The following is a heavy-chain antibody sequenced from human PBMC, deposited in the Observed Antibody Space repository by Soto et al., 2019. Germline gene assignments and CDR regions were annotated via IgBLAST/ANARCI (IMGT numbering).Heavy chain of an antibody. D-gene: IGHD6-19*01. Sequence: GGSLRLSCAASGFTFSSYAMHWVRQAPGKGLEWVAVISYDGSNKYYADSVKGRFTISRDNSKNTLYLQMNSLRAEDTAVYYCARDHGKQWLVNYYYYGMDVWGQGTTVTVSS. V-gene: IGHV3-30-3*01. CDR3: ARDHGKQWLVNYYYYGMDV. CDR1: GFTFSSYA. J-gene: IGHJ6*02. CDR2: ISYDGSNK.